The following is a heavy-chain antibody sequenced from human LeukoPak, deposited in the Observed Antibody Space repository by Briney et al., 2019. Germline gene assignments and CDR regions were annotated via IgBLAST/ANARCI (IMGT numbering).Heavy chain of an antibody. CDR3: ARDRSTHDY. CDR2: ISAYNGKT. D-gene: IGHD4-11*01. V-gene: IGHV1-18*01. CDR1: GYTFTNYG. J-gene: IGHJ4*02. Sequence: ASVKVSCKASGYTFTNYGISWVRQAPGQGLEWMGWISAYNGKTNYAEKLQGRVTMTTDTSTSTAYMELRSLISDDTALYYCARDRSTHDYWGQGTLVTVSS.